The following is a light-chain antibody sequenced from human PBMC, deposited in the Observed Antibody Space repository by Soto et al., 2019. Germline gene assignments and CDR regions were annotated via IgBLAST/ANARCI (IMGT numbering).Light chain of an antibody. CDR1: QGISSA. Sequence: AIQLTQSTSSLSASVGDRVTITCRASQGISSALAWYQQKPGKAPKLLIYDASSLESGVTSRFSGSGSGTDFTLTISSLQPEDFATYYCQQFNSYRTFGQGTKVEIK. J-gene: IGKJ1*01. V-gene: IGKV1-13*02. CDR3: QQFNSYRT. CDR2: DAS.